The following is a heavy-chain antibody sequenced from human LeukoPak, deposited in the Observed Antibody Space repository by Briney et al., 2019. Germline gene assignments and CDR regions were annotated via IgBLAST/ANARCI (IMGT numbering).Heavy chain of an antibody. V-gene: IGHV3-33*01. CDR1: GFTFSSYG. CDR3: ARELRYFDWLGAYNWFDP. D-gene: IGHD3-9*01. CDR2: IWYDGSNK. Sequence: GRSLRLSCAASGFTFSSYGMHWVRQAPGKGLEWVAVIWYDGSNKYYADSVKGRFTISRDNAKNSLYLQMNSLRAEDTAVYYCARELRYFDWLGAYNWFDPWGQGTLVTVSS. J-gene: IGHJ5*02.